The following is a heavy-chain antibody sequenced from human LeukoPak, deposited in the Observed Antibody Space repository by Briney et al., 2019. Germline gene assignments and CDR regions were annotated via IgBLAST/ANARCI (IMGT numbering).Heavy chain of an antibody. Sequence: GGSLRLSCAASGFTFSSYAMSWVRQAPGKGLEWVSAISGSGGSTYYADSVKGRFTISRDNSKNTLYLQMNSLRAEDTAVYYCAKDKHIVVVPAAIGYWGQGTLVTVSS. CDR2: ISGSGGST. CDR1: GFTFSSYA. CDR3: AKDKHIVVVPAAIGY. V-gene: IGHV3-23*01. J-gene: IGHJ4*02. D-gene: IGHD2-2*02.